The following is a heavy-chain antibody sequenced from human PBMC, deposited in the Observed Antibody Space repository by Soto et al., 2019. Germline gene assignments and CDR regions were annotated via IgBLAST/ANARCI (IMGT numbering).Heavy chain of an antibody. V-gene: IGHV4-4*07. J-gene: IGHJ4*02. D-gene: IGHD6-19*01. CDR2: IYHSGYT. CDR1: GGSINTYY. Sequence: SETLSLTCTVSGGSINTYYWSWIRQPAGKGLEWIGRIYHSGYTNPNSSLKSRLTMSVDTSKNQFFLRLSSVTAADTAVYYCARVAGAKFDFWGQGIMVTVYS. CDR3: ARVAGAKFDF.